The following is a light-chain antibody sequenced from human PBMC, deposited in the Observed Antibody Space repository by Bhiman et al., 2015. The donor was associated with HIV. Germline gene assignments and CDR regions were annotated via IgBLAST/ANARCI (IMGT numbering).Light chain of an antibody. Sequence: SYELTQPPSVSVSPGQTASITCSGDKLGDKYACWYQQKPGQSPVLVIYQDSKRPSGIPERFSGSNSGNTATLTISGTQAVDEADYYCQAWDSGTAVFGAGTKVTVL. CDR3: QAWDSGTAV. V-gene: IGLV3-1*01. CDR1: KLGDKY. CDR2: QDS. J-gene: IGLJ1*01.